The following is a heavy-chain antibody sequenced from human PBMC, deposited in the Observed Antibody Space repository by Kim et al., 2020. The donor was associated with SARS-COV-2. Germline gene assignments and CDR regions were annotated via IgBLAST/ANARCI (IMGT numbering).Heavy chain of an antibody. V-gene: IGHV1-2*02. CDR3: ARDRGSSGWGDFDY. D-gene: IGHD6-19*01. J-gene: IGHJ4*02. Sequence: AQKFQGRVTMTRDTSISTAYMELSRLRSDDTAVYYCARDRGSSGWGDFDYWGQGTLVTVSS.